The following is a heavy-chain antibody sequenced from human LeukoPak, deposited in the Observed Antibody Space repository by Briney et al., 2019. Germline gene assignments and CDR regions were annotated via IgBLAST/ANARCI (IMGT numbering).Heavy chain of an antibody. J-gene: IGHJ6*03. CDR1: GGSFSGYY. CDR2: INHSGST. Sequence: TSSETLSLTCAVYGGSFSGYYWSWIRQPPGKGLEWIGEINHSGSTNYNPSLKSRVTISVDTSKNQFSLKLSSVTAADTAVYYCARGRGYCSSTSCYARYYYYYMDVWGKGTTVTVSS. V-gene: IGHV4-34*01. D-gene: IGHD2-2*01. CDR3: ARGRGYCSSTSCYARYYYYYMDV.